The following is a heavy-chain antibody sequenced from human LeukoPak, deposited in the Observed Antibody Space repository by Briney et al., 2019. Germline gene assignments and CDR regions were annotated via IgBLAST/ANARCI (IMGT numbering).Heavy chain of an antibody. CDR3: ATSGDILTGYYRD. D-gene: IGHD3-9*01. J-gene: IGHJ4*02. V-gene: IGHV4-30-2*01. CDR1: GGSISSGGYS. Sequence: SETLSLTCAVSGGSISSGGYSWSWIRQPPGKGLEWIGYIYRSGSTYYNPSLKSRVTISVDRSKNQFSLKLSSVTAADTAVYYCATSGDILTGYYRDWGQGTLVTVSS. CDR2: IYRSGST.